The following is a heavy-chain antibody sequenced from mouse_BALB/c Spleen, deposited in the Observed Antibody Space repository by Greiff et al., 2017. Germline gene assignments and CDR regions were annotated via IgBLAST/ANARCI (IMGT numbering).Heavy chain of an antibody. CDR3: GSMDY. CDR2: ISSGGSYT. CDR1: GFTFSSYG. J-gene: IGHJ4*01. V-gene: IGHV5-6*02. Sequence: DVMLVESGGDLVKPGGSLKLSCAASGFTFSSYGMSWVRQTPDKRLEWVATISSGGSYTYYPDSVKGRFTISRDNAKNTLYLQMSSLKSEDTAMYYCGSMDYWGQGTSVTVSS.